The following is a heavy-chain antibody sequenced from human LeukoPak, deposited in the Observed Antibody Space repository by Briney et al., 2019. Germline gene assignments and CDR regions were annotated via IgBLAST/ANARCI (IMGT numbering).Heavy chain of an antibody. CDR3: ASRQAARPWDY. CDR2: IKQDGSEK. CDR1: GFTFSSYW. V-gene: IGHV3-7*01. J-gene: IGHJ4*02. Sequence: GGSLRLSCVASGFTFSSYWMSWVRQAPGKGLEWVANIKQDGSEKYYVDSVKGRFTISRDNAKNSLYLQMNSLRAEDTAVYYCASRQAARPWDYWGQGTLVTVSS. D-gene: IGHD6-6*01.